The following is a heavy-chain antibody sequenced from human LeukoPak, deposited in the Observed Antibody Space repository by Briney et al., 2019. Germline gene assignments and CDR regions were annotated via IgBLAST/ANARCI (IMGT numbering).Heavy chain of an antibody. V-gene: IGHV1-69*04. CDR3: ARGSYRLFFDY. J-gene: IGHJ4*02. CDR1: GGTFSSYA. Sequence: ASVKVSCKASGGTFSSYAISWVRQAPGQGLEWMGRIIPILGIANYAQKFQGRVTITADKSTSTAYMELSSLRSEDTAVYYCARGSYRLFFDYWGQGTLVTVPS. CDR2: IIPILGIA. D-gene: IGHD1-26*01.